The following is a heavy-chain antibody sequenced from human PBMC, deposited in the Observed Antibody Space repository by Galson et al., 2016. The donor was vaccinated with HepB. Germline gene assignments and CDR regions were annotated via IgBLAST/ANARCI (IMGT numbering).Heavy chain of an antibody. V-gene: IGHV4-59*10. Sequence: IGHVHSWVTTSYNPSLVSRVTLSIDMSKNQFSLSLRSLTAADTAVYLCARYDVSGRWLDYWGQGILVTVSS. J-gene: IGHJ4*02. CDR2: VHSWVTT. CDR3: ARYDVSGRWLDY. D-gene: IGHD3-16*01.